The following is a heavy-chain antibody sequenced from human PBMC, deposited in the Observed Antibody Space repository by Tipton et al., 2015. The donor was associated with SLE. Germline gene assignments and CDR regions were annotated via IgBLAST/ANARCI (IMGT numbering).Heavy chain of an antibody. J-gene: IGHJ6*03. CDR1: GYSFRSYW. CDR3: ARRARDFYYYMDV. Sequence: QLVQSGAEVKKPGESLKISCKGSGYSFRSYWIGWVRQMPGKGLEWMGVIYPGDSDTRYGPSFQGQVTISADKSISTAYLQWSSLKASDTAMYYCARRARDFYYYMDVWGKGTTVTVSS. V-gene: IGHV5-51*01. CDR2: IYPGDSDT.